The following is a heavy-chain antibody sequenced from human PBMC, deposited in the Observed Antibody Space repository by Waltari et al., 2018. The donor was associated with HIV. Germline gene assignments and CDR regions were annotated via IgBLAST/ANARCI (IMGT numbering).Heavy chain of an antibody. CDR1: GGTFNSYA. CDR3: ARDAGGGNFRGPFDY. J-gene: IGHJ4*02. V-gene: IGHV1-69*04. Sequence: QVQLVQSGAEVKKPGSSVKVSCKASGGTFNSYAISWVRQAPGQGLEWMGMIIPSLGIANYAQKFQGRVTITADKSTSTAYMELSSLRSEDTAVYYCARDAGGGNFRGPFDYWGQGTLVTVSS. CDR2: IIPSLGIA. D-gene: IGHD2-21*02.